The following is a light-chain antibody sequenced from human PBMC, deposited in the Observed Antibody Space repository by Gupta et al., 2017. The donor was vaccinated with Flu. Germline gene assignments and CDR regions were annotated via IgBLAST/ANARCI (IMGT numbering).Light chain of an antibody. CDR3: AAGDDSRNGYV. V-gene: IGLV1-44*01. CDR1: SSNIGGNS. CDR2: GSN. J-gene: IGLJ1*01. Sequence: QSALTQPPSASGTPGQRVAISFSRSSSNIGGNSVNWYHQLPGMAPNLLIYGSNHRPSGVPDRFSGSKSGTSASLAISGLQAEDEADYYCAAGDDSRNGYVFGTGTKVTVL.